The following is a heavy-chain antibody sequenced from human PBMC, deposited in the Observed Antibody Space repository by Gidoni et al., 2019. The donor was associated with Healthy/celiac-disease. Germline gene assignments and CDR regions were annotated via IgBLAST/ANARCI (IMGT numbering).Heavy chain of an antibody. CDR3: ADQGVYGDYHFDY. D-gene: IGHD4-17*01. Sequence: QLQLQESGPGLVKPSETLSLTCTVSGVSISSSSYYLGWIRQPPGKGLEWIGSIYYSGSTYYNPSLKSRVTISVDTSKNQFSLKLSSVTAADTAVYYCADQGVYGDYHFDYWGQGTLVTVSS. J-gene: IGHJ4*02. V-gene: IGHV4-39*07. CDR2: IYYSGST. CDR1: GVSISSSSYY.